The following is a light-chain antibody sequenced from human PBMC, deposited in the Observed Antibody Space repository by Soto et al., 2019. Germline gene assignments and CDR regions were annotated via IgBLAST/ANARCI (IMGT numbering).Light chain of an antibody. CDR1: QSVGGY. CDR3: HQRSNWPPLT. Sequence: EIVLTQSTATLSLSPGERATLSCRASQSVGGYLDWYQQKPGQAPRLLIYDASNRASGIHARFSGSGSGTEFTLTTISLAPEDLAGYYCHQRSNWPPLTFGGGTKVEIK. CDR2: DAS. J-gene: IGKJ4*01. V-gene: IGKV3-11*01.